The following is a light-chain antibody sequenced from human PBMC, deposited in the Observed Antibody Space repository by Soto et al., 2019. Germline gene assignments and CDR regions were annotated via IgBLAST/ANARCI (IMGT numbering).Light chain of an antibody. CDR2: DAS. Sequence: DIQVNKSPATLSSSVGDRVTITCRASQTIPTWMAWYQQKPGKAPKLRIDDASTLESGVPSRFSGSGSGSDITLIISGLQPDDSATYYCQQYTNTNNPWMFGQGTKVHIK. J-gene: IGKJ1*01. CDR3: QQYTNTNNPWM. CDR1: QTIPTW. V-gene: IGKV1-5*01.